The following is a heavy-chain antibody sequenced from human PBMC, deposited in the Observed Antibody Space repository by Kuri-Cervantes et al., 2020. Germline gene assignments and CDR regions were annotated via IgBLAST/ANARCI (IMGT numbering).Heavy chain of an antibody. CDR2: IYYSGST. CDR3: ARASLKGKQWPAVRPWFDP. CDR1: GGSISSYY. D-gene: IGHD6-19*01. Sequence: SETLSLTCTVSGGSISSYYWSWIRQPPGKGLEWIGYIYYSGSTNYNPSLKSRVTISVDTSKNQFSLKLSSVTAADTAVYYCARASLKGKQWPAVRPWFDPWGQGTLVTVSS. J-gene: IGHJ5*02. V-gene: IGHV4-59*01.